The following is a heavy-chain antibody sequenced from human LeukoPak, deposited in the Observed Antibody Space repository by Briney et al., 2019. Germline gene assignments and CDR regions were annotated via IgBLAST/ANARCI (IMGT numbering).Heavy chain of an antibody. CDR3: ARDPTMVRGPSMDV. J-gene: IGHJ6*04. D-gene: IGHD3-10*01. V-gene: IGHV4-4*02. Sequence: SETLSLTCAVSGGSISSSNWWSWVRQPPGKGLEWSGAIYHSGSTNYNPSLKSRVTISVDKSKNHFSLKLSSVTAADTAVYYCARDPTMVRGPSMDVWGKGTTVTVSS. CDR1: GGSISSSNW. CDR2: IYHSGST.